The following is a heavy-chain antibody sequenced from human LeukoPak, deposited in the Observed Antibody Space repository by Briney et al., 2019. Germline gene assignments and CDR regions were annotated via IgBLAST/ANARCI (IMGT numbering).Heavy chain of an antibody. D-gene: IGHD4-23*01. CDR2: ISGSGS. V-gene: IGHV3-23*01. Sequence: GGSLRLSCAASGITFNNYAMSWVRQAPGKGLEWVSAISGSGSYYADSVEGRFSISKDNSKSTLFLQMNSLRAEDTAVYYCARTPDHWGQGTLVTVSS. J-gene: IGHJ4*02. CDR1: GITFNNYA. CDR3: ARTPDH.